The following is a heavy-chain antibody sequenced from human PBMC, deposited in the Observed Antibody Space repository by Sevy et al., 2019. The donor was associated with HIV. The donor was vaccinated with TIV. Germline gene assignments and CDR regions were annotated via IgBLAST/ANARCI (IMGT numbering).Heavy chain of an antibody. CDR2: IKQDGSEK. CDR1: GFTFSSYW. CDR3: ARDEGFSGGSCQPLIYYFDY. V-gene: IGHV3-7*03. Sequence: GGSLRLSCAASGFTFSSYWMSWVRQAPGKGLEWVANIKQDGSEKYYVDSVKGRFTISRDNAKNSLYLQMNSLRAEDTAVYYCARDEGFSGGSCQPLIYYFDYWGQGTLVTVSS. J-gene: IGHJ4*02. D-gene: IGHD2-15*01.